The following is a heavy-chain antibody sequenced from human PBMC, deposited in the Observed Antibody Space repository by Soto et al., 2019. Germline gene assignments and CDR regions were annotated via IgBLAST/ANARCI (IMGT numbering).Heavy chain of an antibody. D-gene: IGHD3-22*01. Sequence: ASVKVSCKASGYTFINYAMHWVRQAPGQRLEWMGWINPGNGNTNYAQKLQGRVTMTTDTSTSTAYMELRSLRSDDTVVYYCVRSSGYIRYYFDYWGQGTLVTVSS. V-gene: IGHV1-3*01. J-gene: IGHJ4*02. CDR1: GYTFINYA. CDR2: INPGNGNT. CDR3: VRSSGYIRYYFDY.